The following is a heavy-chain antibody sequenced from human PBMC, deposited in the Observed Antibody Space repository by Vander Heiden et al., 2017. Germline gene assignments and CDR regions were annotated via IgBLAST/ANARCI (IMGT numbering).Heavy chain of an antibody. CDR2: ISDSAGTT. V-gene: IGHV3-23*01. J-gene: IGHJ5*02. D-gene: IGHD2-15*01. CDR1: GLPFSNYA. CDR3: AKEALLAGRPFDP. Sequence: EVQLLESGGGLVQPGGSLSLSCSASGLPFSNYAMSWVRQAPGKGLEWVSAISDSAGTTYYADSVKGRFTISRDNSKNTLYLQVNSLRAEDTAVYYCAKEALLAGRPFDPWGQGTLVTVSS.